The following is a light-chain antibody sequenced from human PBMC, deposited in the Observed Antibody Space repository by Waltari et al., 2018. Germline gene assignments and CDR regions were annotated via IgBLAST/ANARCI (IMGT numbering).Light chain of an antibody. J-gene: IGLJ2*01. CDR3: NSRDTSGNHVV. V-gene: IGLV3-19*01. CDR2: GKN. Sequence: SSELTQDPAVSVALGQTVRITCQGDSLRSYYASWYQQKPGQAPVLVIYGKNNRPSGSPDRFSGSTSGNTASLTISGAHAEDEADYYCNSRDTSGNHVVVGGGTKLTVL. CDR1: SLRSYY.